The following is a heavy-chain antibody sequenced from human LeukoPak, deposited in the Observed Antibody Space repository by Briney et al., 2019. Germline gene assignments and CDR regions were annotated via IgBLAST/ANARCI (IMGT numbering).Heavy chain of an antibody. Sequence: ASVKVSCKASGGTFSSYAISWVRQAPGQGLEWMGRIIPILGIANYAQKFQGRVTITADKSTSTAYMELSSLRSEDTAVYYCARDLGISSGPGYWGQGTLVTVSS. V-gene: IGHV1-69*04. CDR3: ARDLGISSGPGY. J-gene: IGHJ4*02. D-gene: IGHD6-19*01. CDR2: IIPILGIA. CDR1: GGTFSSYA.